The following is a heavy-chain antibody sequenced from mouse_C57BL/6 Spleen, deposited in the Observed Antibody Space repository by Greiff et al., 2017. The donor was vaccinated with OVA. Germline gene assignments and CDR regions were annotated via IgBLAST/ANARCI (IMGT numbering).Heavy chain of an antibody. Sequence: EVQLQQSGPELVKPGASVKISCKASGYTFTDYYMNWVKQSHGKSLEWIGDINPNNGGTSYNQKFKGKATLTVDKSSSTAYMELRSLTSEDSAVYYCARAGTVVAPFDYWGQGTTLTVSS. V-gene: IGHV1-26*01. CDR3: ARAGTVVAPFDY. CDR1: GYTFTDYY. J-gene: IGHJ2*01. CDR2: INPNNGGT. D-gene: IGHD1-1*01.